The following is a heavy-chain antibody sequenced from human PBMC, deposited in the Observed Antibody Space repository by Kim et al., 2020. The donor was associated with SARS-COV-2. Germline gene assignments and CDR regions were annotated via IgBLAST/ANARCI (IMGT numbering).Heavy chain of an antibody. D-gene: IGHD6-13*01. V-gene: IGHV1-8*01. Sequence: YAQKFQGRVTMTRNTSISTAYMELSSLRSEDTAVYYCARDSSSWYNAFDIWGQGTMVTVSS. J-gene: IGHJ3*02. CDR3: ARDSSSWYNAFDI.